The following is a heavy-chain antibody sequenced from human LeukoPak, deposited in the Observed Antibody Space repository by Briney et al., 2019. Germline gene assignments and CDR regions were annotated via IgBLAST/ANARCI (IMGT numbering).Heavy chain of an antibody. D-gene: IGHD6-19*01. CDR3: ARDRVAVAAYHDAFDI. V-gene: IGHV3-21*01. Sequence: GGSLRLSCAASGFTFSSYSMNWVRQAPGKGLEWVSSISSSSYIYYADSVKGRFTISGDNTKNSLYLQMNSLRAEDTAVYYCARDRVAVAAYHDAFDIWGQGTMVTVSS. J-gene: IGHJ3*02. CDR2: ISSSSYI. CDR1: GFTFSSYS.